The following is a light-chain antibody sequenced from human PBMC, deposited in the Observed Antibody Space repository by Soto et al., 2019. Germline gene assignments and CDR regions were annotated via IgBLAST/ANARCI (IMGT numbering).Light chain of an antibody. CDR2: DTS. CDR1: QSISDT. CDR3: QQYDSSPRT. J-gene: IGKJ1*01. V-gene: IGKV3-20*01. Sequence: ETVLTQSPATLSVSPGGRATLSCLASQSISDTLAWYQQKPGQAPRLLIYDTSSRATGIPDRFSGSGSGTDFTLTISRLEPEDFAVYHCQQYDSSPRTFGQGTKVDIK.